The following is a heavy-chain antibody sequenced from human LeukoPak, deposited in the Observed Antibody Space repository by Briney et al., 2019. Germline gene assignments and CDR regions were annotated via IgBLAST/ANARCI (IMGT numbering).Heavy chain of an antibody. Sequence: GGSLRLSCAASGFTLDDYAMHWVRQAPGKGLEWVSGISWNSGSIGYADSVKGRFTISRDNAKNSLYLQMNSLRAEDTALYYCAKAFEYSSSYFDYWGQGTLVTVSS. CDR1: GFTLDDYA. CDR2: ISWNSGSI. D-gene: IGHD6-6*01. CDR3: AKAFEYSSSYFDY. J-gene: IGHJ4*02. V-gene: IGHV3-9*01.